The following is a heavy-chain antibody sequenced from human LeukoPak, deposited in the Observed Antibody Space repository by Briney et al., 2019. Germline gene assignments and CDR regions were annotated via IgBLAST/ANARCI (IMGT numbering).Heavy chain of an antibody. J-gene: IGHJ3*02. V-gene: IGHV1-18*01. D-gene: IGHD3-10*01. CDR2: ISAYNGNT. CDR1: GYTFTSYD. CDR3: ARDLWYYYGSGNAFDI. Sequence: WASVKVSCKASGYTFTSYDISWVRQAPGQGLEWMGWISAYNGNTNYAQKLQGRVTMTTDTSTSTAYMELRSLRSDDTAVYYCARDLWYYYGSGNAFDIWGQGTMVTVSS.